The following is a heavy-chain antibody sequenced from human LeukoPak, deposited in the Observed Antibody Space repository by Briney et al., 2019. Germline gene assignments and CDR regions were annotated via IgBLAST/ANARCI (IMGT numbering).Heavy chain of an antibody. CDR1: GGSFSGYY. CDR3: ARVHYDSSGYPFDY. V-gene: IGHV4-34*01. J-gene: IGHJ4*02. D-gene: IGHD3-22*01. Sequence: PSETLSLTCAVYGGSFSGYYWSWIRQPPGKGLEWIGEINHSGSTNYNPSLKSRVTISVDTSKNQFSLKLSSVTAADTAVYYCARVHYDSSGYPFDYWGQGTLVTVSS. CDR2: INHSGST.